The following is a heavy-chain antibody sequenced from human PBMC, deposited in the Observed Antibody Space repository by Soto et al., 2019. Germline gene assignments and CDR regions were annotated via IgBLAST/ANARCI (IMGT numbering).Heavy chain of an antibody. Sequence: ASVEVSCKXSGYTFTSYDINWVRQATGQGLEWMGWMNPNSGNTGYAQKFQGRVTMTRNTSISTAYMELSSLRSEDTAVYYCARGRKVTGSTRYYYGMDVWGQGTTVTVSS. CDR1: GYTFTSYD. CDR3: ARGRKVTGSTRYYYGMDV. D-gene: IGHD1-7*01. V-gene: IGHV1-8*01. CDR2: MNPNSGNT. J-gene: IGHJ6*02.